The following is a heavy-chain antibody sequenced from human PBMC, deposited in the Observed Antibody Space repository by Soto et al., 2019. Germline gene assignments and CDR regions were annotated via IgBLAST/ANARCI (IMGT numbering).Heavy chain of an antibody. CDR1: GFTFSTYG. CDR2: IWYDGSKK. V-gene: IGHV3-30*02. D-gene: IGHD6-19*01. J-gene: IGHJ4*02. CDR3: AKGAVVNY. Sequence: PGGSLRLSCAASGFTFSTYGIHWVRQAPGKGLEWLAVIWYDGSKKYYADSVQGRFTISRDNSKNTLYLQMNSLRAEDTAVYYCAKGAVVNYWGQGTLVTVSS.